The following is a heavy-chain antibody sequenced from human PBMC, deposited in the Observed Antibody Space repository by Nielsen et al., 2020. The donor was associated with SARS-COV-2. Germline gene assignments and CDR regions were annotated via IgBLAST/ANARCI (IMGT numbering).Heavy chain of an antibody. CDR3: AREGVVVAAIYYYYYGMDV. D-gene: IGHD2-15*01. V-gene: IGHV3-7*03. CDR2: IRQDGSEK. Sequence: GGSLRLSCAASGFTFSSYWMSWVRQAPGKGLEWVANIRQDGSEKYYVDSVKGRFTISRDNAKNSLYLQMNSLRAEDTAVYYCAREGVVVAAIYYYYYGMDVWGQGTTVTVSS. J-gene: IGHJ6*02. CDR1: GFTFSSYW.